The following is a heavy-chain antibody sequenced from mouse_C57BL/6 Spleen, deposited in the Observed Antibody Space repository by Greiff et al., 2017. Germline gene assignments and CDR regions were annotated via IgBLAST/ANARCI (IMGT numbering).Heavy chain of an antibody. Sequence: EVQLQESGGGLVKPGGSLKLSCAASGFTFSDYGMHWVRQAPEKGLEWVAYISSGSSTIYYADTVKGRFTISRDNAKNTLFLQMTSLRSEDTAMYYCASGYYGSRPYYFDYWGQGTTLTVSS. CDR1: GFTFSDYG. D-gene: IGHD1-1*01. CDR3: ASGYYGSRPYYFDY. V-gene: IGHV5-17*01. CDR2: ISSGSSTI. J-gene: IGHJ2*01.